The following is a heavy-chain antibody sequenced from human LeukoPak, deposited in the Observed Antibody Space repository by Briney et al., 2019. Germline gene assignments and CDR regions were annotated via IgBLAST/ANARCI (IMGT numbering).Heavy chain of an antibody. D-gene: IGHD3-22*01. J-gene: IGHJ4*02. V-gene: IGHV3-11*04. CDR3: AIQITMIVVVTYFDY. CDR2: ISSSGTTI. CDR1: GLTFSDYY. Sequence: GGSLRLSCAASGLTFSDYYMTWIRQAPGKGLEGVSFISSSGTTIYSADSVRGRFTVSRDNAKNSLFLHMNSLRAEDTAVYYCAIQITMIVVVTYFDYWGQGPLLRVSS.